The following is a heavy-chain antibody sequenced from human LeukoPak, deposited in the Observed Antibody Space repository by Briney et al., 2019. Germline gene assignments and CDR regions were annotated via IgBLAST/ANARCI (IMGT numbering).Heavy chain of an antibody. Sequence: GGSLRLSCAASGFTFSSYSMNWVRQAPGKGLEWVSYISSSSTIYYADSVKGRSTISRDNAKNSLYLQVNSLRDEDTAVYYCARGQFSSGWYPQPLDYWGQGTLVTVSS. J-gene: IGHJ4*02. CDR2: ISSSSTI. D-gene: IGHD6-19*01. CDR3: ARGQFSSGWYPQPLDY. CDR1: GFTFSSYS. V-gene: IGHV3-48*02.